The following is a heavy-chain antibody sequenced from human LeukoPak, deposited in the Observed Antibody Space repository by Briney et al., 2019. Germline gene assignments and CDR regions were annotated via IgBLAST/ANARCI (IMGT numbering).Heavy chain of an antibody. Sequence: GGSLRLSCAASGFTFSSYAMHWVRQAPGKGLEWVAVIWYDGSNKYYADSVKGRFTISRDNSKNTLYLQMNSLRAEDTAVYYCARDYYDILTGYYYRSSSGYYYGMDVWGQGTTVTVSS. D-gene: IGHD3-9*01. J-gene: IGHJ6*02. CDR1: GFTFSSYA. CDR3: ARDYYDILTGYYYRSSSGYYYGMDV. CDR2: IWYDGSNK. V-gene: IGHV3-33*08.